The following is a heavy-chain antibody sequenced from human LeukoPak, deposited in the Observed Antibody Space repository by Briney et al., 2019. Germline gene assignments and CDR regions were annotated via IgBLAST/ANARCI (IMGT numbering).Heavy chain of an antibody. CDR3: ARAPDYYDSSGSFDY. D-gene: IGHD3-22*01. J-gene: IGHJ4*02. Sequence: SETLSLTCTVSGGSISSYYWNWIRQHPGKGLEWIGYIYYSGSTYYNPSLKSRVTISVDTSKNQFSLKLSSVTAADTAVYYCARAPDYYDSSGSFDYWGQGTLVTVSS. CDR2: IYYSGST. V-gene: IGHV4-59*06. CDR1: GGSISSYY.